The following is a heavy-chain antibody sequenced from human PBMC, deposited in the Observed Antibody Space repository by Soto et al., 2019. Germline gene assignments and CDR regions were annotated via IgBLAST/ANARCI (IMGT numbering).Heavy chain of an antibody. Sequence: ASVKVSCKASGYTFTGYYMHWVRQAPGQGLEWMGWINPNSGGTNYAQKFQGWVTMTRDTSISTAYMELSRLRSDDTAVYYCARGYGYGDPDYYYYYGMDVWGQGTTVTVSS. D-gene: IGHD4-17*01. CDR1: GYTFTGYY. V-gene: IGHV1-2*04. J-gene: IGHJ6*02. CDR2: INPNSGGT. CDR3: ARGYGYGDPDYYYYYGMDV.